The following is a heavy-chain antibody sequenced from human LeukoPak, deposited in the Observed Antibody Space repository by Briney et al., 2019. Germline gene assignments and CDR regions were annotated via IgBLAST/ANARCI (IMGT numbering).Heavy chain of an antibody. CDR3: ARGYSSGWYVDY. Sequence: PSETLSLTYTVSGGSIWTSDYYWGCIRQFPGKGLEWIGTISDGGSTYYNPSLKSRVTISVDTSKNQFSLKLSSVTAADTAVYYCARGYSSGWYVDYWGQGTLVTVSS. CDR2: ISDGGST. J-gene: IGHJ4*02. CDR1: GGSIWTSDYY. D-gene: IGHD6-19*01. V-gene: IGHV4-39*07.